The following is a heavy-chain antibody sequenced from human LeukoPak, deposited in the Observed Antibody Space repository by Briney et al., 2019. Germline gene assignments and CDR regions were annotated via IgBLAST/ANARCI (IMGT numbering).Heavy chain of an antibody. CDR3: VRGRVGATKAFDY. V-gene: IGHV3-21*01. Sequence: NPGGSLRLSCAASGFTFSSYSMNWVRQAPGKGLEWVSSISSSSSYIYYADSVKGRFTISRDNAKNSLYLQMNSLRAEDTAVYYCVRGRVGATKAFDYWGQGTLVTVSS. CDR2: ISSSSSYI. CDR1: GFTFSSYS. D-gene: IGHD1-26*01. J-gene: IGHJ4*02.